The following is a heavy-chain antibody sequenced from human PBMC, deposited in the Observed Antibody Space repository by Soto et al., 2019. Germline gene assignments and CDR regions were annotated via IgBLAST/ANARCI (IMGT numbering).Heavy chain of an antibody. CDR2: IYYNGDT. D-gene: IGHD6-25*01. Sequence: SETLSLTCTVSGGSITSFYWSWIRQPPGKRLEWIGYIYYNGDTNYNPSLKSRVTMSVDTSKNQVSLNLASVISADTAVYYCARQPPARAAFDIWGQGTMVTVSS. J-gene: IGHJ3*02. CDR1: GGSITSFY. CDR3: ARQPPARAAFDI. V-gene: IGHV4-59*08.